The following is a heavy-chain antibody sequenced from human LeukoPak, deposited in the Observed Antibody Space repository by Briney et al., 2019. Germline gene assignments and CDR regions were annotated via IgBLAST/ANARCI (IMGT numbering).Heavy chain of an antibody. V-gene: IGHV3-23*01. Sequence: GGSLRLSCAASGFTFSSYAMSWVRQAPGKGLEWVSAISGSGGSTYYADSVEGRFTISRDNSKNTLYLQMNSLRAEDTAVYYCAKVTPPAYYYDSSGGYWGQGTLVTVSS. CDR3: AKVTPPAYYYDSSGGY. CDR1: GFTFSSYA. CDR2: ISGSGGST. J-gene: IGHJ4*02. D-gene: IGHD3-22*01.